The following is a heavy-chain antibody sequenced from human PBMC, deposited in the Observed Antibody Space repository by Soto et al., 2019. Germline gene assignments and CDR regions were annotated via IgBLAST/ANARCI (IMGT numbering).Heavy chain of an antibody. D-gene: IGHD1-20*01. Sequence: SETLSLTYTVAGGSIGGYYGSCIRQPPGKGLEWIGYIYYSGSTNYNPSLKSRVTISVDTSKNQFSLKLSSVTAADTAVYYCARPTYNSGSPFDYWGQGTQVTVSS. CDR1: GGSIGGYY. J-gene: IGHJ4*02. CDR3: ARPTYNSGSPFDY. CDR2: IYYSGST. V-gene: IGHV4-59*01.